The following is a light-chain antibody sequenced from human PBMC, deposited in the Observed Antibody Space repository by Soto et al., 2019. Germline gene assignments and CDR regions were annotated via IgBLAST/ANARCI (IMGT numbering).Light chain of an antibody. CDR2: DAS. J-gene: IGKJ5*01. V-gene: IGKV3-11*01. Sequence: EIVLTQSPATLSLSPGERATLSCRASQSVRSYLAWFRQKPGQAPRLLIYDASNRATGVPARISGSGSGTDFTLTISSLEPEDFAVYYCQQRSNWPITFGQGTRLE. CDR1: QSVRSY. CDR3: QQRSNWPIT.